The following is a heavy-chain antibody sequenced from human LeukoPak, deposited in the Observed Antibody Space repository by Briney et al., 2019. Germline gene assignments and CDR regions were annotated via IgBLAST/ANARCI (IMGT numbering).Heavy chain of an antibody. J-gene: IGHJ5*02. V-gene: IGHV3-30*18. CDR2: ISYEGGTQ. D-gene: IGHD3-10*01. CDR1: GVTLSPYG. CDR3: AKEGTPHVSTWYDL. Sequence: PGRSLRPSCAASGVTLSPYGMHWVRQAPGKGLEWVAVISYEGGTQHYADSVKGRFIISRDNPRNTLYLQMNILRTEDTAVYYCAKEGTPHVSTWYDLWGQGTQVIVSS.